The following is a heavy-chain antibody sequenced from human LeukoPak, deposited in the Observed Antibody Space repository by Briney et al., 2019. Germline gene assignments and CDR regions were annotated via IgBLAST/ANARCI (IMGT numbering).Heavy chain of an antibody. CDR1: GFIFSDYN. CDR3: AKVNGDRYFDY. CDR2: IDSSSSTI. Sequence: PGGSVRLSCEASGFIFSDYNMNWVRQAPGKGLEWLSFIDSSSSTIYYADSVKGRFAISRDNAKNTLYLQMNSLRAEDTAVYYCAKVNGDRYFDYWGQGTLVTVSS. J-gene: IGHJ4*02. V-gene: IGHV3-48*04. D-gene: IGHD4-17*01.